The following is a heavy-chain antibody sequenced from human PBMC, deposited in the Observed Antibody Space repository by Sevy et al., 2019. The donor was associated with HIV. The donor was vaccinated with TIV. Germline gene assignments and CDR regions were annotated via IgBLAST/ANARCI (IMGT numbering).Heavy chain of an antibody. J-gene: IGHJ4*02. V-gene: IGHV3-21*01. CDR1: GFTFSSYT. D-gene: IGHD2-2*01. Sequence: GGSLRLSCAASGFTFSSYTMNWVRQAPGKGQEWVSSISSSSTYIYYADSLKGRFTISRDNAKNSVYLQMNSLRAEDTAVYYCARDGGCTSTSCLLYFDYWGQGTLVTVSS. CDR2: ISSSSTYI. CDR3: ARDGGCTSTSCLLYFDY.